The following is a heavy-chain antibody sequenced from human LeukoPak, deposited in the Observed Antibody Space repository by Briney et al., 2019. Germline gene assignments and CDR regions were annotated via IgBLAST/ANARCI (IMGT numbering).Heavy chain of an antibody. D-gene: IGHD3-22*01. CDR1: GGSISSSNW. Sequence: SETLSLTCAVSGGSISSSNWWSWVRQPPGKGLEWIGEIYHSGSTNYNPSLKSRVTISVDKSKNQFSLKLSSVTAADTAAYYCAKGSYYDSSGSFYFDYWGQGTLVTVSS. CDR3: AKGSYYDSSGSFYFDY. V-gene: IGHV4-4*02. CDR2: IYHSGST. J-gene: IGHJ4*02.